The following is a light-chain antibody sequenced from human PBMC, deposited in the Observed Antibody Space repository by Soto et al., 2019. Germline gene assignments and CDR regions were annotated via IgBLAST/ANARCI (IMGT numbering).Light chain of an antibody. Sequence: QSVLTQTASVSGSPGQSITISCTGTSSDVGGYNFVSWYQQHPGKAPKLIIHEVTNRPSGVSGRFSGSKSGNTAFLTISGLQDEDEAVYCCCSHSSSITGMFGGGTKLTVL. V-gene: IGLV2-14*03. J-gene: IGLJ3*02. CDR2: EVT. CDR1: SSDVGGYNF. CDR3: CSHSSSITGM.